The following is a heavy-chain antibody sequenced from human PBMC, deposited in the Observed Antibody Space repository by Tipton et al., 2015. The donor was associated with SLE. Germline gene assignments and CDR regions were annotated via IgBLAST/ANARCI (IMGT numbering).Heavy chain of an antibody. V-gene: IGHV4-39*07. Sequence: TLSLTCTVSGGSVSRSSKYWAWIRQPPGKGLEWIGSIYYTGTTNHYNSFLKSRVTMSVDTSKNQFSLRLTSVTAADTAVYYCARLHGYSYGLHWFDPWGQGTLISVSS. CDR1: GGSVSRSSKY. CDR3: ARLHGYSYGLHWFDP. CDR2: IYYTGTT. J-gene: IGHJ5*02. D-gene: IGHD5-18*01.